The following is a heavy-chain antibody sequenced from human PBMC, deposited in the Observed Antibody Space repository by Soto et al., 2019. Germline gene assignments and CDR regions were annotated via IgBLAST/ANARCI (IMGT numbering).Heavy chain of an antibody. Sequence: GGSLRLSCAASGFTFSSYSMNWVRQAPGKGLEWVSSISSSSSYIYYADSVKGRFTISRDNAKNSLYLQMNSLRAEDTAVYYCARGLNLLYSSGWYDYWGQGTLVTVSS. J-gene: IGHJ4*02. CDR2: ISSSSSYI. V-gene: IGHV3-21*01. D-gene: IGHD6-19*01. CDR3: ARGLNLLYSSGWYDY. CDR1: GFTFSSYS.